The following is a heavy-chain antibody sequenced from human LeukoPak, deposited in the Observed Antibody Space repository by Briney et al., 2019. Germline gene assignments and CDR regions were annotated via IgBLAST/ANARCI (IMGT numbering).Heavy chain of an antibody. CDR2: IGDTGDST. J-gene: IGHJ4*02. CDR3: AAGAYCDH. Sequence: GGTLRLSCAASGFTFSTYGMTWVRQAPGKGLEWVSTIGDTGDSTYYADSVKGRFIISRDNSESTLFLQMNGLRAEDTAIYFCAAGAYCDHWGQGTLVTVSS. V-gene: IGHV3-23*01. D-gene: IGHD1-26*01. CDR1: GFTFSTYG.